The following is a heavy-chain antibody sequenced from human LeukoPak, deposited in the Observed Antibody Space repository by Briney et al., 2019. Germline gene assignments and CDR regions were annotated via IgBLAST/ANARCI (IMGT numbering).Heavy chain of an antibody. CDR1: GGSISSYY. CDR2: IYYSGST. V-gene: IGHV4-59*01. D-gene: IGHD6-19*01. CDR3: ARTVAGRPPSYYFDY. Sequence: SETLSLTCTVSGGSISSYYWSWIRQPPGKGLEWIGYIYYSGSTNYNPSLKSRVTISVDTSKNQFSLKLSSVTAADTAMYYCARTVAGRPPSYYFDYWGQGTLVTVSS. J-gene: IGHJ4*02.